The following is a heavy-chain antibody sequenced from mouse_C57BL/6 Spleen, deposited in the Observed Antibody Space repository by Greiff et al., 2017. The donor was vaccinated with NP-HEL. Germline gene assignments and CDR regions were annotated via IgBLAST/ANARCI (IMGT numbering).Heavy chain of an antibody. V-gene: IGHV1-82*01. CDR1: GYAFSSSW. CDR2: IYPGDGDT. Sequence: VQVVESGPELVKPGASVKISCKASGYAFSSSWMNWVKQRPGKGLEWIGRIYPGDGDTNYNGKFKGKATLTADKSSSTAYMQLSSLTSEDSAVYFCARFYDYDGAYYAMDYWGQGTSVTVSS. CDR3: ARFYDYDGAYYAMDY. J-gene: IGHJ4*01. D-gene: IGHD2-4*01.